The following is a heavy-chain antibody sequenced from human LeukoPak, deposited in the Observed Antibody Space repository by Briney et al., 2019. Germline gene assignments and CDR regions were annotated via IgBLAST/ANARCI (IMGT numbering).Heavy chain of an antibody. V-gene: IGHV3-49*03. CDR3: TRAGKPPYFDY. CDR2: IRGTPYGGTT. J-gene: IGHJ4*02. CDR1: GGSFSGYY. Sequence: LSLTCAVYGGSFSGYYWSWFRQAPGEGLEWVALIRGTPYGGTTEYAASVKGRFTISRDDSKSIAYLQMNSLKTEDTAVYYCTRAGKPPYFDYWGQGTLVIVSS.